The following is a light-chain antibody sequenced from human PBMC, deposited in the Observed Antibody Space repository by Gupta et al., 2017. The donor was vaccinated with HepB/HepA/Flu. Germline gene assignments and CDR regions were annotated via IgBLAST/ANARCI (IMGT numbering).Light chain of an antibody. J-gene: IGKJ1*01. CDR1: QSVSSSY. V-gene: IGKV3-20*01. CDR3: QQYGSSPKT. CDR2: GAS. Sequence: EIVLTQSPGTLSLSPGERATLSCRASQSVSSSYLAWYQQKPGQAPRLLNYGASSRATGIPDRFSGSGSGTDFTLTISILEPEDFAVYYCQQYGSSPKTFGQGTKVEIK.